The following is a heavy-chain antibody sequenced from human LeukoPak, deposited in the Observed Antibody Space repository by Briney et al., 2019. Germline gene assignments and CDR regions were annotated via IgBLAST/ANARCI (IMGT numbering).Heavy chain of an antibody. CDR3: ARDIPGYMDV. Sequence: GASVKVSCKASGYSFTGYYMHWVRQAPGQGLEWMGWINPNSGGTNYAQKFQGRVTMTRDTSISTAYMELRSLRSDDTAVYYCARDIPGYMDVWGKGTTVTVSS. J-gene: IGHJ6*03. CDR1: GYSFTGYY. V-gene: IGHV1-2*02. D-gene: IGHD3-10*01. CDR2: INPNSGGT.